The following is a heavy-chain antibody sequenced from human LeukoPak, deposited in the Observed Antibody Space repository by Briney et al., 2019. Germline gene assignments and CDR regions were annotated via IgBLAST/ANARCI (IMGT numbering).Heavy chain of an antibody. CDR3: ARYCSSTSCSFDP. V-gene: IGHV3-7*01. J-gene: IGHJ5*02. CDR1: GFTFSSYW. CDR2: IKQDGSEK. Sequence: GGSLRLSRAASGFTFSSYWMSWVRQAPGKGLEWVANIKQDGSEKYYVDSVKGRFTISRDNAKNSLYLQMNSLRAEDTAVYYCARYCSSTSCSFDPWGQGTLVTVSS. D-gene: IGHD2-2*01.